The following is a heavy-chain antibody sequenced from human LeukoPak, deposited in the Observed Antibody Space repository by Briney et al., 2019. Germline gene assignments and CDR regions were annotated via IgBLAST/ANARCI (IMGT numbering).Heavy chain of an antibody. CDR1: GFTFSSYA. Sequence: GGSLRLSCAASGFTFSSYAMHWVRQAPGKGLEWVAVISYDGSNKYYADSVKGRFTISRDNAKNSLFLQMNSLRAEDTAVYYCARVEVTAIPYAFDMWGQGTMVTVSS. CDR3: ARVEVTAIPYAFDM. CDR2: ISYDGSNK. V-gene: IGHV3-30*07. J-gene: IGHJ3*02. D-gene: IGHD2-21*02.